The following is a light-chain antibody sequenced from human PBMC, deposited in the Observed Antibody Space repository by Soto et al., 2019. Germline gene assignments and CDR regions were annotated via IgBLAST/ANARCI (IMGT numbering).Light chain of an antibody. V-gene: IGKV3-15*01. J-gene: IGKJ5*01. CDR3: QQYSNWPT. CDR2: GAS. CDR1: QRVSRN. Sequence: IVMAQFPVTLSVSPGERATLSFWASQRVSRNLACYQQRPGQAPRLLISGASTRATGIAARFSGSGAGTEFTLTITSLQSEDSAIYFCQQYSNWPTFGQGTRLEI.